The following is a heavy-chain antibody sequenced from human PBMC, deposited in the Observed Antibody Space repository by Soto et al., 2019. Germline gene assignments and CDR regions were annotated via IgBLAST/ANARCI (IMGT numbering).Heavy chain of an antibody. CDR1: GGTFSSYA. V-gene: IGHV1-69*12. CDR2: IIPIFGTA. D-gene: IGHD3-10*01. Sequence: QVQLVQSGAEVKKPGSSVKVSCKASGGTFSSYAISWVRQAPGQGLEWMGGIIPIFGTANYAQKFQGRVTINADESTSTAYMELRSLRSEDTAVYYCALHYGSGSNYYYYGMDVWGQGTTVTVSS. J-gene: IGHJ6*02. CDR3: ALHYGSGSNYYYYGMDV.